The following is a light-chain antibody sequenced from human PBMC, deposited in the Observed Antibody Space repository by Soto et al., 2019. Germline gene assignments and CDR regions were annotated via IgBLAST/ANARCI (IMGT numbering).Light chain of an antibody. J-gene: IGLJ1*01. CDR3: SSYAGTSHYV. CDR1: DSDVGSYDL. Sequence: QSALTQPASVSASPGQSITISCTGSDSDVGSYDLVSWYQQHPDKAPKLLTYEVTKRPSGVSNRFSGSKSDNTASLTISGLQAEDEADYYCSSYAGTSHYVFGTGTKLTVL. CDR2: EVT. V-gene: IGLV2-23*02.